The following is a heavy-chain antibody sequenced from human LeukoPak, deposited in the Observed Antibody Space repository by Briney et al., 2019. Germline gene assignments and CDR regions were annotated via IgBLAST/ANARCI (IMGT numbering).Heavy chain of an antibody. V-gene: IGHV3-48*03. Sequence: PGGSLRLSCAASGFTFSSYEMNWVRQAPGKGLDWVSYITSGGSTIYYADSVKGRFTISRDNAKNSLYLQMNSLRVEDTAVYYCARIKRGNSGPNSWGQGTLVTVSS. CDR3: ARIKRGNSGPNS. J-gene: IGHJ5*02. D-gene: IGHD6-19*01. CDR1: GFTFSSYE. CDR2: ITSGGSTI.